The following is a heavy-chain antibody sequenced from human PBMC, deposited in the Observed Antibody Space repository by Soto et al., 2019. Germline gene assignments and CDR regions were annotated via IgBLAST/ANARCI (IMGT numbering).Heavy chain of an antibody. D-gene: IGHD1-1*01. CDR2: IYYSGST. CDR1: GGSVSSGSYY. CDR3: ARRRYGGDAFDI. Sequence: PSETLSLTCTVSGGSVSSGSYYWSWIRQPPGKGLEWIGYIYYSGSTNYNPSLKSRVTISVDTSKNQFSLKLSSVTAADTAVYYCARRRYGGDAFDIWGQGTMVTVSS. V-gene: IGHV4-61*01. J-gene: IGHJ3*02.